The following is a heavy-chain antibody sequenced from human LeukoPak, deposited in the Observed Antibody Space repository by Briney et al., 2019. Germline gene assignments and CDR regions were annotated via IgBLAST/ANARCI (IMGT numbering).Heavy chain of an antibody. CDR2: IKQDGSEK. CDR3: ARGGAYFDY. J-gene: IGHJ4*02. V-gene: IGHV3-7*01. Sequence: GGSLRLSCAASGFSFSSYWMSWVRQAPGKGLEWVASIKQDGSEKYYVESVKGRFTISRDNAKDSLYLQMNSLKAEDTAVYYCARGGAYFDYWGQGTLVTVSS. D-gene: IGHD3-10*01. CDR1: GFSFSSYW.